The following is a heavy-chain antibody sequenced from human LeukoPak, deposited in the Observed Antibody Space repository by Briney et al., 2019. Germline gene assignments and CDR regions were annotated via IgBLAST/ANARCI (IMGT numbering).Heavy chain of an antibody. CDR1: GGSISSSNW. Sequence: SETLCLTCAVSGGSISSSNWWSWVRQPPGKGLEWSGEIYHSGSTNYNPSLKSRVTISVDKSKNQFSLKLSSVTAADTAVYYCARAGARFHEIAVAALRGPFDYWGQGTLVTVSS. J-gene: IGHJ4*02. V-gene: IGHV4-4*02. CDR3: ARAGARFHEIAVAALRGPFDY. CDR2: IYHSGST. D-gene: IGHD6-19*01.